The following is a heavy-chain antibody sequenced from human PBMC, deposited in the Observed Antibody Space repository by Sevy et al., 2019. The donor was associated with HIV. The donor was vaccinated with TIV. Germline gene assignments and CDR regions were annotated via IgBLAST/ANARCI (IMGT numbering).Heavy chain of an antibody. D-gene: IGHD1-26*01. CDR3: AKGGVALCYHFDY. J-gene: IGHJ4*02. V-gene: IGHV3-30-3*01. CDR2: ISNDGTNK. CDR1: GFTFSTYA. Sequence: GGSLRLSCAASGFTFSTYAMHWVRQAPGKGLEWVAVISNDGTNKYYADSVKGRFTISRDNSKTTVYLQMNSLGAEDTAVYYCAKGGVALCYHFDYWGQGTLVTVSS.